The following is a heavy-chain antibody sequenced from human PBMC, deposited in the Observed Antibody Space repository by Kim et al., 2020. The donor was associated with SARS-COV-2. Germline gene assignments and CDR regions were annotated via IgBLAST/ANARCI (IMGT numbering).Heavy chain of an antibody. D-gene: IGHD1-1*01. CDR2: ISYDGSNK. Sequence: GGSLRLSCAASGFTFSSYAMHWVRQAPGKGLEWVAVISYDGSNKYYADSVKGRFTISRDNSNNTPYLQMNSLRAEDTAVYYCAGDWKRWLQFISYYYYY. J-gene: IGHJ6*03. CDR3: AGDWKRWLQFISYYYYY. V-gene: IGHV3-30-3*01. CDR1: GFTFSSYA.